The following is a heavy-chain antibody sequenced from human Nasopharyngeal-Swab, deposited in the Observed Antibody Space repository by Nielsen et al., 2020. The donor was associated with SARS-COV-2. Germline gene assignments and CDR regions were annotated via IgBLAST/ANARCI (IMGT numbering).Heavy chain of an antibody. V-gene: IGHV7-4-1*02. CDR2: INTNTGNP. CDR1: GYTFTNYA. CDR3: ARDLVGLGYY. J-gene: IGHJ4*02. D-gene: IGHD2-2*01. Sequence: GYTFTNYAMNWVRQAPGQGLEWMGWINTNTGNPMYAQGFTGRFVFSLDTSVSTAYLQISSLKAEDTAVYYCARDLVGLGYYWGQGFFFTFSS.